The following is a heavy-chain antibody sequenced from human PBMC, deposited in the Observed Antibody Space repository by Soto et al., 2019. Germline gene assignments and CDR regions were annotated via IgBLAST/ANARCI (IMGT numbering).Heavy chain of an antibody. J-gene: IGHJ4*02. V-gene: IGHV3-23*01. D-gene: IGHD6-25*01. CDR1: GFTFSNYA. Sequence: EEQLLESGGGLVQPGGSLRLSCAASGFTFSNYALSWVRQAPGKGLEWVSIISGSGGSTYYADSVKGRFTISRDNSKNTLFLQMNSLRAEDTAVYYCAKRSSGPYPFDSWGQGTLVTVSS. CDR3: AKRSSGPYPFDS. CDR2: ISGSGGST.